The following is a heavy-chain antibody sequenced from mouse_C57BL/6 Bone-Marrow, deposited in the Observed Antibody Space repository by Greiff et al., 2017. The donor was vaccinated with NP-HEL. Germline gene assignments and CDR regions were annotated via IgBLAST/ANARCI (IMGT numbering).Heavy chain of an antibody. V-gene: IGHV1-5*01. CDR1: GYTFTSYW. J-gene: IGHJ2*01. D-gene: IGHD2-4*01. CDR2: IYPGNSDT. Sequence: EVQLQQSGPVLARPGASVKMSCKTSGYTFTSYWMHWVKQRPGQGLEWIGAIYPGNSDTSYNQKFKGKAKLTAVTSASTAYMELSSLTNEDSAVYYCTRGIYYDYDDGLDYWGQGTTLTVSS. CDR3: TRGIYYDYDDGLDY.